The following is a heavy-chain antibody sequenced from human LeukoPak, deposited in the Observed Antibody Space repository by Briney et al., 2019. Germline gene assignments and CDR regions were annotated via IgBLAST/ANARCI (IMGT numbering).Heavy chain of an antibody. CDR3: ARDPSNTSGRYTYFDY. CDR2: ISAFNGET. CDR1: GYTFTSHG. D-gene: IGHD3-16*02. Sequence: ASVKVSCKTYGYTFTSHGISWVRQAPGQGLEWMGWISAFNGETHYAQNLQGRVTMTTDTSTSTAYMELRSLRSDDTAAYYCARDPSNTSGRYTYFDYWGQGTLVTVSS. V-gene: IGHV1-18*01. J-gene: IGHJ4*02.